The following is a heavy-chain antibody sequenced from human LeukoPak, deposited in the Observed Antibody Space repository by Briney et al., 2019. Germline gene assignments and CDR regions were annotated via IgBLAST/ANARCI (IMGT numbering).Heavy chain of an antibody. CDR1: GGSISSYY. Sequence: SETLSLTCTVSGGSISSYYWSWIRQPPGKGLEWIGYIYYSGSTNYNPSLKSRVTISVDTSKNQFSLKLSSVTAADTAVYYCANTASVPAAPYFDYWGQGTLVTVSS. D-gene: IGHD2-2*01. J-gene: IGHJ4*02. V-gene: IGHV4-59*01. CDR3: ANTASVPAAPYFDY. CDR2: IYYSGST.